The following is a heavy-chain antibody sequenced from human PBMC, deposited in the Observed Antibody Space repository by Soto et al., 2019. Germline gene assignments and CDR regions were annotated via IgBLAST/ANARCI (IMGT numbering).Heavy chain of an antibody. Sequence: PGGSLRLSCAASVFTFSSYSMNWVRQAPGKGLEWVSYISSSSSTIYYADSVKGRFTISRDNAKNSLYLQMNSLRAEDTAVYYCARDHDDYIWGSYAVDYWGQGTLVTVSS. CDR1: VFTFSSYS. D-gene: IGHD3-16*01. CDR3: ARDHDDYIWGSYAVDY. CDR2: ISSSSSTI. J-gene: IGHJ4*02. V-gene: IGHV3-48*01.